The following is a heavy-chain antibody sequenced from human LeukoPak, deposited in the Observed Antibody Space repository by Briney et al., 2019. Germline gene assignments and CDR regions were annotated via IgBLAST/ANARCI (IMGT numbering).Heavy chain of an antibody. CDR1: GFTFSDYY. Sequence: GGSLRLSCAASGFTFSDYYMSWIRQAPGKGLEWVGRIKSKTDGGTTDYAAPVKGRFTISRDDSKNTLHLQMNSLKTEDTAVYYCTTDTLPRFGELTHYWGQGTPVTVSS. CDR3: TTDTLPRFGELTHY. J-gene: IGHJ4*02. CDR2: IKSKTDGGTT. V-gene: IGHV3-15*01. D-gene: IGHD3-10*01.